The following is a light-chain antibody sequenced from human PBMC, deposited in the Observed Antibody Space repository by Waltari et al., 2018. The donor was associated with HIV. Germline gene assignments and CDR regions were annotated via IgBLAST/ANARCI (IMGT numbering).Light chain of an antibody. CDR3: AAWDDSLNGVV. CDR2: SNK. J-gene: IGLJ2*01. V-gene: IGLV1-44*01. Sequence: QSVLTQPPSASGTPGQRVTISCSGSSSNIGRNTVNWYQQLPGTAPKLLIYSNKQRPSGVPGRFSGSNSGTSASLAIRGLQSEDEADYYCAAWDDSLNGVVFGGGTKLTVL. CDR1: SSNIGRNT.